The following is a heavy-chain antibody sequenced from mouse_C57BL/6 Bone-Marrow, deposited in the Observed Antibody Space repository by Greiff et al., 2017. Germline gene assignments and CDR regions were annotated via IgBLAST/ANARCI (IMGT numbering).Heavy chain of an antibody. Sequence: VQLQQSGAELARPGASVKMSCKASGYTFTSYTMHWVKQRPGQGLEWIGYINPSSGYTKYNQKFKDKATLPADKSSSTAYMQLSSLTSEDSAVYYCARYYGSSYWYFDVWGTGTTVTVSS. J-gene: IGHJ1*03. CDR1: GYTFTSYT. CDR2: INPSSGYT. V-gene: IGHV1-4*01. D-gene: IGHD1-1*01. CDR3: ARYYGSSYWYFDV.